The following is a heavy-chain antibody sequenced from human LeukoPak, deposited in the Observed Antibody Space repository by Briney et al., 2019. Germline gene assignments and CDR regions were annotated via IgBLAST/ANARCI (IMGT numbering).Heavy chain of an antibody. CDR1: GYTFTEYY. Sequence: ASVKVSCKASGYTFTEYYIHWVRRAHGQGLEWMGLINPNSGATNNAQNFQGRVTMTRDMSITTAHMELSKLTSDDTAVYYCTRSGVVVVTATTHFDYWGQGNLVTVSS. CDR3: TRSGVVVVTATTHFDY. CDR2: INPNSGAT. V-gene: IGHV1-2*02. J-gene: IGHJ4*02. D-gene: IGHD2-21*02.